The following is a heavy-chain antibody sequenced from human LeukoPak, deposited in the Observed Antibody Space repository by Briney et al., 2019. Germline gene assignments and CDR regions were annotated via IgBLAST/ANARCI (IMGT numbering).Heavy chain of an antibody. CDR3: ARVTGQQHYDSSGSADY. CDR2: INHSGST. Sequence: SETLSLTCAVYGGSFSGYYWSWIRQPPGKGLEWIGEINHSGSTNYNPSLKSRVTISVDTSKSQFSLKLSSVTAADTAVYYCARVTGQQHYDSSGSADYWGQGTLVTVSS. V-gene: IGHV4-34*01. J-gene: IGHJ4*02. D-gene: IGHD3-22*01. CDR1: GGSFSGYY.